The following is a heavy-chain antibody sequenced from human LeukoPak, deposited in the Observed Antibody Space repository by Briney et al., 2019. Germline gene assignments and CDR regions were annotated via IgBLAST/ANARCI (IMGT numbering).Heavy chain of an antibody. J-gene: IGHJ6*03. CDR2: INPNSGGT. CDR3: ARDRAVGVHYYYYYMDV. CDR1: GYTFTGYY. D-gene: IGHD1-26*01. Sequence: GASVTVSCKASGYTFTGYYMHWVRQAPGQGLEWMGWINPNSGGTNYAQKFQGRVTMTRDTSIRTAYMELSRLRSDDTAVYYCARDRAVGVHYYYYYMDVWGKGTTVTVSS. V-gene: IGHV1-2*02.